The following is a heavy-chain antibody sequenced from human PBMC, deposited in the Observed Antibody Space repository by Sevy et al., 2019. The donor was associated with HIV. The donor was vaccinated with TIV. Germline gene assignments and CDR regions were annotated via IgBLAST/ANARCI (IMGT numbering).Heavy chain of an antibody. D-gene: IGHD2-2*01. CDR2: IWYDGSNK. V-gene: IGHV3-33*06. Sequence: GGSLRLSCAASGLTFRSYDMFWVRQAPGKGLEWVAVIWYDGSNKQYADSVKGRFTISRDNSKNTLYLQMNNLRDEDTAMYYCTNYISKVRRVIRHIWGQGTMVTDSS. CDR3: TNYISKVRRVIRHI. J-gene: IGHJ3*02. CDR1: GLTFRSYD.